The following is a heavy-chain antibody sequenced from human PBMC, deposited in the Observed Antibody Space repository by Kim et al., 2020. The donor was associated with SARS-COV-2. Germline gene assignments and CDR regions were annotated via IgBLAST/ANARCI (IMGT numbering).Heavy chain of an antibody. Sequence: ASVKVSCKASGYTFTSYGISWERQAPGQGLEWMGWISAYNGNTNYAQKLQGRVTMTTDTSTSTTYMELRSLRSDDTAVYYCARGIVVVPAAHTHYYYYGMDVWGQGTTVTVAS. CDR3: ARGIVVVPAAHTHYYYYGMDV. V-gene: IGHV1-18*01. CDR2: ISAYNGNT. D-gene: IGHD2-2*01. J-gene: IGHJ6*02. CDR1: GYTFTSYG.